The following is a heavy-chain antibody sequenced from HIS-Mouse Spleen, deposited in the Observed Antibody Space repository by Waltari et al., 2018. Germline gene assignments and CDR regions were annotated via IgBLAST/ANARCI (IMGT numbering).Heavy chain of an antibody. D-gene: IGHD1-26*01. J-gene: IGHJ4*02. V-gene: IGHV4-34*01. Sequence: QVQLHQLGAGLLKPSETLSLTCAVYGGSFRVYYWSWIRQPTGKGLEWIGEINHSGSTNYNPSLKSRVTISVDTSKNQFSLKLSSVTAADTAVYYCARGRDSGSYYFDYWGQGTLVTVSS. CDR1: GGSFRVYY. CDR2: INHSGST. CDR3: ARGRDSGSYYFDY.